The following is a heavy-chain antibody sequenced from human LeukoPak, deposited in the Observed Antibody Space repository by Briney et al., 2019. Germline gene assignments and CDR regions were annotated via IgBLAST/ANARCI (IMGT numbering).Heavy chain of an antibody. J-gene: IGHJ4*02. CDR1: GFTFSTYW. Sequence: GGSLRLSCAASGFTFSTYWMNWVRQTPGKGLEWVAKIKADGGEKDHLASVKGRFTISRDNAKNSLYLQMNSLRAEDTAVYYCARGVRIAVAGYIDYWGQGTLVTVSS. CDR2: IKADGGEK. D-gene: IGHD6-19*01. CDR3: ARGVRIAVAGYIDY. V-gene: IGHV3-7*04.